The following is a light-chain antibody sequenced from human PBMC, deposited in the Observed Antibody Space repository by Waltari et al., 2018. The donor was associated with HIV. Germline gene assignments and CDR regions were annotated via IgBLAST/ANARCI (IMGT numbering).Light chain of an antibody. Sequence: QSALTQPPSVSGSPRQSVTISCSGTSSAVVSSNRASWYQQPPGTSPKLMIFEVNNRPSGVPDRFSGSKSGNTASLTISGLQAEDEADYYCSSYTGINTWVFGGGTKLTVL. CDR1: SSAVVSSNR. CDR3: SSYTGINTWV. CDR2: EVN. J-gene: IGLJ3*02. V-gene: IGLV2-18*02.